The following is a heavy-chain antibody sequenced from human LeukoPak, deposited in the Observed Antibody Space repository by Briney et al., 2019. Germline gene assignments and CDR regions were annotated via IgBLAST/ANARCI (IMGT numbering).Heavy chain of an antibody. CDR2: IRYDGSNK. D-gene: IGHD3-22*01. CDR1: GFTFSSYG. Sequence: GGSLRLSCAASGFTFSSYGMHWVRQAPGKGLEWVVFIRYDGSNKYYADSVKGRFTISRDNSKNTLYLQMNSLRAEDTAVYYCANRANYYDSSGYFRWGQGTLVTVSS. J-gene: IGHJ4*02. V-gene: IGHV3-30*02. CDR3: ANRANYYDSSGYFR.